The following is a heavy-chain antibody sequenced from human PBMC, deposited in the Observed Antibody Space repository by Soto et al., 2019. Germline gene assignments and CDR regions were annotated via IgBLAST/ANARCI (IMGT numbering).Heavy chain of an antibody. Sequence: PGGSLRLSCAASGFTFSDYSMKWVRQAPGKGLEWVSSISSSSTYIYYADSVKGRFTISKDNAKNSLYLQMNSLRAEDTAVYYCAREGRGSGWRNDYWGQGTLVTVSS. CDR2: ISSSSTYI. CDR3: AREGRGSGWRNDY. D-gene: IGHD6-19*01. J-gene: IGHJ4*02. CDR1: GFTFSDYS. V-gene: IGHV3-21*04.